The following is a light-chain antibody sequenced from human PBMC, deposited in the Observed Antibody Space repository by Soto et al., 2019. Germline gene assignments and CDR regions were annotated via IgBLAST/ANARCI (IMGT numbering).Light chain of an antibody. CDR2: DVN. Sequence: VLAQPASVSGSFGQSITISCSGPNTDLGVYGYVSWYQHQPGKAPKLLIYDVNNRPSGISDRFSGSKSGDTASLTISGLQAEDEADYFCFSKISGFVYGFGTGTKVTVL. V-gene: IGLV2-14*01. CDR3: FSKISGFVYG. CDR1: NTDLGVYGY. J-gene: IGLJ1*01.